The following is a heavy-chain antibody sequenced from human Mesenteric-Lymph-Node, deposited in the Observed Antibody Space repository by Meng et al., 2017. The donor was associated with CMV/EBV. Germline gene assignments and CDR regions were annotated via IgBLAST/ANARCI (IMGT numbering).Heavy chain of an antibody. V-gene: IGHV1-69*05. CDR3: ARDGLGGRDY. Sequence: SVKVSCKASGYTFTGYYMDWVQQAPGQGLEWMGGIIPMSGKANFAQKFRGRLSITTDEATSAAYMELSSLRSEDTAVYYCARDGLGGRDYWGQGTLVTVSS. D-gene: IGHD3-16*01. J-gene: IGHJ4*02. CDR1: GYTFTGYY. CDR2: IIPMSGKA.